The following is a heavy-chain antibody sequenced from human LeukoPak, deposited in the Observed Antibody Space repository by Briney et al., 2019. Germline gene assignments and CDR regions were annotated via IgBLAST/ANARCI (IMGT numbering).Heavy chain of an antibody. J-gene: IGHJ4*02. CDR3: ARGWSPRVVVITIYYFDY. CDR1: GGSFSGYY. V-gene: IGHV4-34*01. D-gene: IGHD3-22*01. CDR2: INHSGST. Sequence: SETLSLTCAVYGGSFSGYYWSWIRQPPGKGLEWIGEINHSGSTNYNPSLKSRVTISVDTSKNQFSLKLSSVTAADTAVYYCARGWSPRVVVITIYYFDYWGQGTLVTVSS.